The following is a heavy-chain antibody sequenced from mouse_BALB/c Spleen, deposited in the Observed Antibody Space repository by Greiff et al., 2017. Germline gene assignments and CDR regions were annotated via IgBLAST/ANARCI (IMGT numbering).Heavy chain of an antibody. CDR1: GFTFSSFG. CDR3: ARSGSNMITLYAMDY. Sequence: DVQLVESGGGLVQPGGSRKLSCAASGFTFSSFGMHWVRQAPEKGLEWVAYISSGSSTIYYADTVKGRFTISRDNPKNTLFLQMTRLSSEDTAMYYCARSGSNMITLYAMDYWGQGTSVTVSS. CDR2: ISSGSSTI. D-gene: IGHD2-4*01. J-gene: IGHJ4*01. V-gene: IGHV5-17*02.